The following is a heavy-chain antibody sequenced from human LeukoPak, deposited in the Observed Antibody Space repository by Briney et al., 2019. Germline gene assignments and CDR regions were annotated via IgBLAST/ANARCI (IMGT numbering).Heavy chain of an antibody. CDR3: ARAHDSWSGLAFDY. V-gene: IGHV4-59*01. CDR2: IYYSGST. D-gene: IGHD3-3*01. CDR1: GGSISSYY. J-gene: IGHJ4*02. Sequence: SETLSLTCTASGGSISSYYWSWIRQPPGKGLEWIGYIYYSGSTNYNPSLKSRVTISVDTSKNQFSLKLSSVTAADTAVYYCARAHDSWSGLAFDYWGQGTLVTVSS.